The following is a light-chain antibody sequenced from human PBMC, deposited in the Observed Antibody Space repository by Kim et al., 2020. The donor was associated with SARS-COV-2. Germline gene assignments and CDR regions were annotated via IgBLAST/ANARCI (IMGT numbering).Light chain of an antibody. V-gene: IGLV1-40*01. J-gene: IGLJ2*01. CDR1: SSNIVAGYD. CDR2: GNS. Sequence: VTISCTGSSSNIVAGYDVHWYQQLPGTAPKLLIYGNSNRPSGVPDRFSGSKSGTSASLAITGLQAEDEADYYCQSYDSSLSGSVVFGGGTQLTVL. CDR3: QSYDSSLSGSVV.